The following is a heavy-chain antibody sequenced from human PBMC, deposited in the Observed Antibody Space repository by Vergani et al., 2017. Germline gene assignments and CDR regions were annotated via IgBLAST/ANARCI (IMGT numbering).Heavy chain of an antibody. CDR2: TWYDGNNK. V-gene: IGHV3-33*01. CDR1: GFTFNQYG. D-gene: IGHD1-14*01. Sequence: QVQLVESGGGVVQPGRSLRLSCAASGFTFNQYGMHWVRQAPGKGLEWVAVTWYDGNNKQYADSVKGRFTISRDNSKSTMYLQMNSLRDEDTGVYYCARDVGLLYNRFHPWGQGTLVTVSS. CDR3: ARDVGLLYNRFHP. J-gene: IGHJ5*02.